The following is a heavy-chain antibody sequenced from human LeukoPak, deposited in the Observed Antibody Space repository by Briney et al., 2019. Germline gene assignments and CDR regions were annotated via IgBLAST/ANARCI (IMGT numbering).Heavy chain of an antibody. CDR1: GYTFTSYY. V-gene: IGHV1-46*01. CDR2: INPSGGST. CDR3: ARAPLAYDSSGYSDY. J-gene: IGHJ4*02. D-gene: IGHD3-22*01. Sequence: ASVKVSCKASGYTFTSYYMHWVRQAPGQGLEWMGIINPSGGSTSYAQKFQGRVTMTRDTSTSTVYMELSSLRSEDTAVHYCARAPLAYDSSGYSDYWGQGTLVTVSS.